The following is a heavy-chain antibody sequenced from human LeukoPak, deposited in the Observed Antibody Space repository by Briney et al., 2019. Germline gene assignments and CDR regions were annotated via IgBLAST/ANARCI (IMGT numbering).Heavy chain of an antibody. J-gene: IGHJ5*02. CDR1: GFTFSTYG. CDR2: ISSNGGST. D-gene: IGHD4-17*01. Sequence: GGSLRLSCSASGFTFSTYGMHWVRQAPGKGLEYVSAISSNGGSTYYADSVKGRFTISRDNSKNTLYLQMSSLRAEDTAVYYCARVGDRGLRYGWFDPWGQGTLVTVSS. CDR3: ARVGDRGLRYGWFDP. V-gene: IGHV3-64D*06.